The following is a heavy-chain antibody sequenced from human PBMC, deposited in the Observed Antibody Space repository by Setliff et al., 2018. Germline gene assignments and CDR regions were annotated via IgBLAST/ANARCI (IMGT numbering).Heavy chain of an antibody. Sequence: PSETLSLTCTVSGYSISSGYIWGWIRQPPGKGLEWVGNIGRTGSINYNPSLKSRLTISRDTSKNQVSLKLNSVTATDTAVYYCARDLGHGGDSDYWGQGSLVTVSS. D-gene: IGHD2-21*02. CDR2: IGRTGSI. J-gene: IGHJ4*02. V-gene: IGHV4-38-2*02. CDR3: ARDLGHGGDSDY. CDR1: GYSISSGYI.